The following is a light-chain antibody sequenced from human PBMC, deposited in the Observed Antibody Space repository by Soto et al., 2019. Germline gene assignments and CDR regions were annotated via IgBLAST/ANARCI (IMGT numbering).Light chain of an antibody. Sequence: DIQMTPSPSTLSASVGDRVTITFRASQRISSWLAWYQQKPGKAHKLLIYDASSLESGVPSRFSGSGSVPEFTRTISSLQPDAFATYYCQQYNSYSSTFGQGTKVEIK. CDR1: QRISSW. V-gene: IGKV1-5*01. CDR3: QQYNSYSST. CDR2: DAS. J-gene: IGKJ1*01.